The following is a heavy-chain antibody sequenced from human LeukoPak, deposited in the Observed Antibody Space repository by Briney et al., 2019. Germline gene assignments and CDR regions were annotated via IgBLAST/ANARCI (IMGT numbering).Heavy chain of an antibody. J-gene: IGHJ4*02. D-gene: IGHD3-10*01. CDR1: GGSISSYY. V-gene: IGHV4-39*02. CDR2: IYYSGST. CDR3: AREDLRRGQKIDY. Sequence: TSETLSLTCTVSGGSISSYYWGWIRQPPGKGLEWIGSIYYSGSTYYNPSLKSRVTISVDTSKNQFSLKLSSVTAADTAVYYCAREDLRRGQKIDYWGQGTLVTVSS.